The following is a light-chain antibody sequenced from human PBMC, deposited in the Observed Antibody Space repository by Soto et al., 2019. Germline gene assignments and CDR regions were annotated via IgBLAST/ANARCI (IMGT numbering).Light chain of an antibody. Sequence: AIRMTHSPSSFSASTGDRVTITCRASQGISSYLSWDQQKPGKAPKLLIYAASTLQSGVPSRFIGSGSGTDFPLTISCLQSEDFATYYCQQYYSYPLTFGPGTKVDIK. CDR1: QGISSY. CDR2: AAS. V-gene: IGKV1-8*01. J-gene: IGKJ3*01. CDR3: QQYYSYPLT.